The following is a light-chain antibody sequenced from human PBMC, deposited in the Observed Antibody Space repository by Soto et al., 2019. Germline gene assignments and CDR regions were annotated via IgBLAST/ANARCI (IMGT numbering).Light chain of an antibody. Sequence: DIQMTQSPSSLSASVGDRVTITCRASQGISSYLRWYQQKPGKAPKFLIYAASSLERGVPSRFSGSGSGTAFTLTISSLQPEDFATYYCQQSYSTPFTFGQGTRLEI. J-gene: IGKJ5*01. CDR3: QQSYSTPFT. CDR1: QGISSY. CDR2: AAS. V-gene: IGKV1-39*01.